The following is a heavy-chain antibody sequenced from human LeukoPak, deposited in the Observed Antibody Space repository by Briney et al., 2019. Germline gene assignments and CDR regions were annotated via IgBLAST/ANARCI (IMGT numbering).Heavy chain of an antibody. CDR2: INHSGST. D-gene: IGHD2-15*01. J-gene: IGHJ6*03. V-gene: IGHV4-39*07. CDR3: ARSGYCSGGSCFFAYYYYYYMDV. CDR1: GGSISNSFYY. Sequence: SSETLSLTCTVSGGSISNSFYYGGWIRQPPGKGLEWIGEINHSGSTNYNPSLKSRVTISVDTSKNQFSLKLSSVTAADTAVYYCARSGYCSGGSCFFAYYYYYYMDVWGKGTTVTVSS.